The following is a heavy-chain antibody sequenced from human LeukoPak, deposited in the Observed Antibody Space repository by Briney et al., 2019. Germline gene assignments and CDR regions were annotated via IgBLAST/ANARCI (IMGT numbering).Heavy chain of an antibody. CDR3: ARARARVVIGNYFDY. CDR2: IKQDGSEK. D-gene: IGHD3-22*01. Sequence: GGSLRLSCAASGFTFSSYWMSWVRQAPGKGLEWVANIKQDGSEKYYVDSVKGRFTISRDNAKNSLYLQMNSLRAEDTAVYYCARARARVVIGNYFDYWGQGTLVAVSS. CDR1: GFTFSSYW. V-gene: IGHV3-7*03. J-gene: IGHJ4*02.